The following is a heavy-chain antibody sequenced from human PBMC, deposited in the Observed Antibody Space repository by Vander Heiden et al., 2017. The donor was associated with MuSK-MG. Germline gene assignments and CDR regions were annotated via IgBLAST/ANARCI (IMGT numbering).Heavy chain of an antibody. D-gene: IGHD1-26*01. CDR1: GGSISSYY. Sequence: QVQLQESGPGLVKPSETLSLTCTVPGGSISSYYWSWIRQPPGKGLEWIGYIYYSGSTNYNASLKSRVTISVDTSKNQFSLKLSSVTAADTAVYYCARHWERGAFDIWGQGTMVTVSS. J-gene: IGHJ3*02. CDR2: IYYSGST. V-gene: IGHV4-59*08. CDR3: ARHWERGAFDI.